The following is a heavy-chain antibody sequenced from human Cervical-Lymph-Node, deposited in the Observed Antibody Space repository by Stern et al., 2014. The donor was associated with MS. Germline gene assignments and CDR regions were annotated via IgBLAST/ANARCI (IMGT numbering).Heavy chain of an antibody. CDR2: ISSSSSYI. CDR3: ARDLPYYYGMDV. CDR1: GFTFSSYS. V-gene: IGHV3-21*01. Sequence: VQLVESGGGLVKPGGSLRLSCAASGFTFSSYSMNWVRQAPGKGLEWVSSISSSSSYIYYADSVKGRFTISRDNAKNSLYLQMNSLRAEDTAVYYCARDLPYYYGMDVWGQGTTVTVSS. J-gene: IGHJ6*02.